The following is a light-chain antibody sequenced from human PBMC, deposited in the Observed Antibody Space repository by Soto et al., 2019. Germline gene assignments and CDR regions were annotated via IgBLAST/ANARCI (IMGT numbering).Light chain of an antibody. CDR1: QSVSSN. CDR3: QQYKNGWT. J-gene: IGKJ1*01. Sequence: EIVLTQSPGTLSLSPGERATLSCRASQSVSSNLAWYQQKPGQAPRLLIYGASTRVTGIPARFSGSGSGTEFTLTISSLQSEGFAVYYCQQYKNGWTFGQGTKVDIK. V-gene: IGKV3-15*01. CDR2: GAS.